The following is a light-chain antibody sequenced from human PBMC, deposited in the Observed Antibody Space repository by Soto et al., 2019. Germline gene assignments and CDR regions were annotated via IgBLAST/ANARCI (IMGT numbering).Light chain of an antibody. J-gene: IGKJ4*01. Sequence: DIQMTQSPSSLSASVGDRVTITCQASQDISNYLNWYQQKPGKAPKILIYDASVLEAGVPSRFSGGGSGTHFTLTISSLQAEHVATYYCQQFDNLSLTFGGGTKVEIK. CDR1: QDISNY. CDR3: QQFDNLSLT. V-gene: IGKV1-33*01. CDR2: DAS.